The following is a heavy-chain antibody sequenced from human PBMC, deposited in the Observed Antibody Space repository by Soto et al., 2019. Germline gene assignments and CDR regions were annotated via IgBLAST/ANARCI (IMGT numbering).Heavy chain of an antibody. CDR1: GFSLSTSGVG. CDR2: IYWDDDK. J-gene: IGHJ4*02. CDR3: AHRLYDFWSGRDAQGINFDY. Sequence: SGPTLVKPTQTLTLTCTFSGFSLSTSGVGVGWIHQPPGKALEWLALIYWDDDKRYSPSLKSRLTITKDTSKNQVVLTMTNMDPVDTATYYCAHRLYDFWSGRDAQGINFDYWGQGTLVTVSS. V-gene: IGHV2-5*02. D-gene: IGHD3-3*01.